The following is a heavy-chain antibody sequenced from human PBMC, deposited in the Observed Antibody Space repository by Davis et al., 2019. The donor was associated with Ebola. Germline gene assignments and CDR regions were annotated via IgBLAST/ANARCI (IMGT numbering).Heavy chain of an antibody. CDR1: GFTFSSYA. CDR2: ISYDGSSK. J-gene: IGHJ4*02. D-gene: IGHD2-2*01. CDR3: ARDRVMVPAAFFDY. Sequence: PGGSLRLSCAASGFTFSSYAMHWVRQAPGKGLEWVAVISYDGSSKYYADSVKGRFTISRDNSKNTLYLQMNSLRAEDTAVYYCARDRVMVPAAFFDYWGQGTLVTVSS. V-gene: IGHV3-30-3*01.